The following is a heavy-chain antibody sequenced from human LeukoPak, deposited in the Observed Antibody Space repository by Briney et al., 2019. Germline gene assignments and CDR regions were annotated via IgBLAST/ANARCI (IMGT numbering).Heavy chain of an antibody. D-gene: IGHD5-24*01. Sequence: VASVKVSCKASGYTFTGYYMDWVRQAPGQGLEWMGGISPNSGGTNNAQKFSGRVTMTRATAIGPAYMELRRHRSDASSVYYGARRDGYNFNWFDPGGQGTLVTVPS. J-gene: IGHJ5*02. V-gene: IGHV1-2*02. CDR1: GYTFTGYY. CDR3: ARRDGYNFNWFDP. CDR2: ISPNSGGT.